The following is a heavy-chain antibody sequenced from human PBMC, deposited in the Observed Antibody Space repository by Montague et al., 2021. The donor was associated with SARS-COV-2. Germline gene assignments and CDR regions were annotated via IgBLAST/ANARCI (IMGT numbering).Heavy chain of an antibody. J-gene: IGHJ4*02. V-gene: IGHV4-31*03. CDR1: GGSISSGGYY. D-gene: IGHD3-3*01. Sequence: TLSLTCTVSGGSISSGGYYWSWIRQHPGKGLEWIGYIYYSGSTYYNPSLKSRVTISVDTSKNQFSLKLSSVTAADTAVYYCARGVTIFGVGDTLDYWGQGTLVTVSS. CDR2: IYYSGST. CDR3: ARGVTIFGVGDTLDY.